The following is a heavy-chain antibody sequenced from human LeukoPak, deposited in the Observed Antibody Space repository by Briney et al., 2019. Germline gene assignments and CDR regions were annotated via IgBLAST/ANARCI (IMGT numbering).Heavy chain of an antibody. CDR1: GGSISSYY. V-gene: IGHV4-4*07. Sequence: SETLSLTCTVSGGSISSYYWSWIRQPAGEGLEWIGRIYTSGSTNYNPSLKSRVTMSVDTSKNQFSLQLSSVTAADTAVYYCARGGSLDIVVVPAAMPAATMYCGGDCFDYWGQGTLVTVSS. CDR3: ARGGSLDIVVVPAAMPAATMYCGGDCFDY. D-gene: IGHD2-2*03. J-gene: IGHJ4*02. CDR2: IYTSGST.